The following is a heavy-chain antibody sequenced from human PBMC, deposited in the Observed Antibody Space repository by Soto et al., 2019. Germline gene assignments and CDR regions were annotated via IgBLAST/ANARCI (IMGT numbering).Heavy chain of an antibody. Sequence: ASVKVSCKASGYTFTSYAMHWVRQAPGQRLEWMGWINAGNGNTKYSQKFQGRVTITRDTSASTAYMELSSLRSEDTAVYYCARECSSTSCHSYYYMDVWGKGTTVTVSS. V-gene: IGHV1-3*01. CDR3: ARECSSTSCHSYYYMDV. CDR1: GYTFTSYA. CDR2: INAGNGNT. D-gene: IGHD2-2*01. J-gene: IGHJ6*03.